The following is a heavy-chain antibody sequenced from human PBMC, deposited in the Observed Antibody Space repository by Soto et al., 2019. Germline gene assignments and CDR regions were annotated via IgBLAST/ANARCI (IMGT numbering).Heavy chain of an antibody. Sequence: GGSLRLSCAASGFTFSSYSMNWVRQAPGKGLEWVSYISSSSSTIYYADSVKGRFTISRDNAKNSLYLQMNSLRAEDTAVYYCARGRSAVSIAARRGYYYMDVWGKGTTVTVSS. V-gene: IGHV3-48*01. CDR3: ARGRSAVSIAARRGYYYMDV. J-gene: IGHJ6*03. CDR2: ISSSSSTI. CDR1: GFTFSSYS. D-gene: IGHD6-6*01.